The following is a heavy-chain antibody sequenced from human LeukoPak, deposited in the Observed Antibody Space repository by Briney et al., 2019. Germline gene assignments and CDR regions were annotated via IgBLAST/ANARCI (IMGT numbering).Heavy chain of an antibody. CDR2: IYYGGST. D-gene: IGHD6-19*01. CDR1: GGSISSISYY. Sequence: SETLSLTCTVYGGSISSISYYWGWVRQPPGKGLEWIGSIYYGGSTYDNPSLKSRVTISVDASKNQFYLKLSSVTAADTAVYYCATGWYYFDYWGQGTLVTVSS. J-gene: IGHJ4*02. CDR3: ATGWYYFDY. V-gene: IGHV4-39*01.